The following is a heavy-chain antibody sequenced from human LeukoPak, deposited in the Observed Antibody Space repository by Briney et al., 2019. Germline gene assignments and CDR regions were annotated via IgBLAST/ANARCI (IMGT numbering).Heavy chain of an antibody. J-gene: IGHJ4*02. CDR3: ARDSHWGVPFDY. Sequence: PSETLSLTCTVSGGSISSHYWNWIRQPAGKGLEWIGHIYSSGNPNYNPSLKSRVTMSVDTSKNQFSLKLRSVTAADTAVYYCARDSHWGVPFDYWGQGTLVTVSS. CDR1: GGSISSHY. V-gene: IGHV4-4*07. D-gene: IGHD7-27*01. CDR2: IYSSGNP.